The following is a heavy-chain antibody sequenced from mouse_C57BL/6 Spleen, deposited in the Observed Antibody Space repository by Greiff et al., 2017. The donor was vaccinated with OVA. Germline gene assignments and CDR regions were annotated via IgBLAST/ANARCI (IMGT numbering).Heavy chain of an antibody. CDR2: INPSTGGT. V-gene: IGHV1-42*01. Sequence: VQLQQSGPELVKPGASVKISCKASGYSFTGYYMNWVKQSPEKSLEWIGEINPSTGGTTYNQKFKAKATLTVDTSSSTSYMQLKSLTTEDSAVYCGARYRDYDGWDYWGQGTMVTVSA. CDR3: ARYRDYDGWDY. CDR1: GYSFTGYY. D-gene: IGHD2-4*01. J-gene: IGHJ2*01.